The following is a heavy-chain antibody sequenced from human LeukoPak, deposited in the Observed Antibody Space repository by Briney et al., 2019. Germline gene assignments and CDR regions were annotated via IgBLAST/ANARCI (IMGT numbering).Heavy chain of an antibody. V-gene: IGHV3-11*04. Sequence: NPGGSLRLSCAASGFTFSDYYMNWIRQAPGKGLEWVSYISSSGRTIYYADSVQGRFTISRDNAKNSLYLQMNSLRAEDTAVYYCERGENYDFWSGYTIDYWGQGTLVTVSS. CDR2: ISSSGRTI. CDR1: GFTFSDYY. D-gene: IGHD3-3*01. J-gene: IGHJ4*01. CDR3: ERGENYDFWSGYTIDY.